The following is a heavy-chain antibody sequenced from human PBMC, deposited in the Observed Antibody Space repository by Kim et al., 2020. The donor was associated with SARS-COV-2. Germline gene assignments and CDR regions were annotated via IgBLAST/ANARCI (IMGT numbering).Heavy chain of an antibody. J-gene: IGHJ3*02. CDR3: ARGGVIAVAGTSAFDI. V-gene: IGHV3-53*01. CDR1: GFTVSSNY. Sequence: GGSLRLSCAASGFTVSSNYMSWVRQAPGKGLEWVSVIYSGGSTYYADSVKGRFTISRDNSKNTLYLQMNSLRAEDTAVYYCARGGVIAVAGTSAFDIWGQGTMVTVSS. D-gene: IGHD6-19*01. CDR2: IYSGGST.